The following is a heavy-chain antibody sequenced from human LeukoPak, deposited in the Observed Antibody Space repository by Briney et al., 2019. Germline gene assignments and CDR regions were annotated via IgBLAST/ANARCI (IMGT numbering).Heavy chain of an antibody. V-gene: IGHV3-21*01. CDR2: IDPSSTYI. Sequence: GGSLRLSCAVSGFTSSHYWMHWVRQAPGKGLEWVSSIDPSSTYIYYADSVKGRFTISRDNAQNSLYLQMNSLRAEDTAVYYCTRGSYGDYEYWGQGTLVTVSS. D-gene: IGHD4-17*01. CDR3: TRGSYGDYEY. CDR1: GFTSSHYW. J-gene: IGHJ4*02.